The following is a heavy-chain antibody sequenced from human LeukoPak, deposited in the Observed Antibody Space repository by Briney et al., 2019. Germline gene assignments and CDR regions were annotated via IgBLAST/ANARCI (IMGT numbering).Heavy chain of an antibody. CDR3: ASSGGSLVDAFDI. D-gene: IGHD3-10*01. CDR2: INPNSGGT. CDR1: GYTFTDYF. J-gene: IGHJ3*02. Sequence: ASVTVSCKASGYTFTDYFIHWVRQAPGQGLEWMGRINPNSGGTNYAQKFQDRVTMTRDTSINTAYMELSRLRSDDTAVYYCASSGGSLVDAFDIWGQGTMVTVSS. V-gene: IGHV1-2*06.